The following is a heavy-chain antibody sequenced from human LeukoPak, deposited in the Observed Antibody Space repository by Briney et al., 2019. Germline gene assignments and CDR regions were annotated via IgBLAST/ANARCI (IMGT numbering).Heavy chain of an antibody. D-gene: IGHD4-23*01. V-gene: IGHV3-23*01. CDR1: GVSFTNYA. Sequence: GGSLRLSCAASGVSFTNYALSWGRQAPGKGLEWVAGIIASGVSADHAGSVKGGFTISRDNASKTLYLRMNRLRAEHTPPYYCARHPGPYGVNPFDSWGLGTLVTVSS. CDR2: IIASGVSA. J-gene: IGHJ4*02. CDR3: ARHPGPYGVNPFDS.